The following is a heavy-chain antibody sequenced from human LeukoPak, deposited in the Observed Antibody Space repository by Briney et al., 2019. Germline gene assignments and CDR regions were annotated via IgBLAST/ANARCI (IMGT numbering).Heavy chain of an antibody. CDR2: MHHSGST. Sequence: SETLSLICRVSLYSMNSGYYWSWIRQSPGKGLEWIGSMHHSGSTDFNPSLKSRVTISVDTSKSQFSLKVSSVTAADTAMYYCARVEDSGYDYRGYFDPWGQGTLVTVSS. CDR3: ARVEDSGYDYRGYFDP. CDR1: LYSMNSGYY. J-gene: IGHJ5*02. D-gene: IGHD5-12*01. V-gene: IGHV4-38-2*02.